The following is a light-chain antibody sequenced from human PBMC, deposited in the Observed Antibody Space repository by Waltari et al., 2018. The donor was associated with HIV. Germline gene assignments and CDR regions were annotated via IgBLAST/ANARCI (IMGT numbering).Light chain of an antibody. V-gene: IGKV1-5*03. J-gene: IGKJ4*01. Sequence: DIQITQSPSTLSASVGGRVTITVRASQSISSWLDWYQQKPGKAPKLLIYKASSLESGVPSRFSGSGSGTEFTLTISSLQPDDFATYYCQQYHSYPLTFGGGTKVEIK. CDR1: QSISSW. CDR2: KAS. CDR3: QQYHSYPLT.